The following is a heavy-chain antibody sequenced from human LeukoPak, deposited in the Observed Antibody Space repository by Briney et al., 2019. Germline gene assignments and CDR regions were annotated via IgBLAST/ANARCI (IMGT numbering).Heavy chain of an antibody. CDR1: GFTFSDYY. CDR2: ISTSGSTI. V-gene: IGHV3-11*01. CDR3: ARVVITAAGTGPWYFDL. D-gene: IGHD6-13*01. J-gene: IGHJ2*01. Sequence: GGSLRLSCAASGFTFSDYYMNWIRQAPGKGLEWVSYISTSGSTIYYADSVKGRFTISRDNAKNSLYLQMNSLRAEDTALYYCARVVITAAGTGPWYFDLWGRGTLVTVSS.